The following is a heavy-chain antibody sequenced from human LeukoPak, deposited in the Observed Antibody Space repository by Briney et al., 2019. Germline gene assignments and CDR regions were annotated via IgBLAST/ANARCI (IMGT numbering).Heavy chain of an antibody. CDR3: AESLSGFAFDI. J-gene: IGHJ3*02. Sequence: PSETLSLTCAVYGGSFSGYYWSWIRQPPGKGLEWIGEINHSGSTNYNPSLKSRVTISVDTSKNQSSLKLSSVTAADTAVYYCAESLSGFAFDIWGQGTMVTVSS. CDR1: GGSFSGYY. D-gene: IGHD3-10*01. V-gene: IGHV4-34*01. CDR2: INHSGST.